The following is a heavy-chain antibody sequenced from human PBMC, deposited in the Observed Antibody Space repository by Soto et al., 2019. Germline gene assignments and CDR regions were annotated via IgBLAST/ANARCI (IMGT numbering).Heavy chain of an antibody. V-gene: IGHV1-69*10. Sequence: SVKVSCRVSGGSFSTYTLTWVRQAPGQGLEWMGGIIPIFGIINYAQKFQCRVTITADRSTTTAYMELISLRSDHTAVYYCAILTPITGVYWGQGAQVTVSS. J-gene: IGHJ4*02. D-gene: IGHD5-12*01. CDR2: IIPIFGII. CDR1: GGSFSTYT. CDR3: AILTPITGVY.